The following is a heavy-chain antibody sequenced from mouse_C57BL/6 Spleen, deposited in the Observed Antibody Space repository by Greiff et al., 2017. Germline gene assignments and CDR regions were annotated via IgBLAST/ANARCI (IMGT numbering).Heavy chain of an antibody. D-gene: IGHD2-4*01. CDR1: GYTFTSYW. CDR2: INPSNGGT. CDR3: AIYYDYDDYFDY. J-gene: IGHJ2*01. Sequence: QVHVKQPGTELVKPGASVKLSCKASGYTFTSYWMHWVKQRPGQGLEWIGNINPSNGGTNYNEKFKSKATLTVDKSSSTAYMQLSSLTSEDSAVYYCAIYYDYDDYFDYWGQGTTLTVSS. V-gene: IGHV1-53*01.